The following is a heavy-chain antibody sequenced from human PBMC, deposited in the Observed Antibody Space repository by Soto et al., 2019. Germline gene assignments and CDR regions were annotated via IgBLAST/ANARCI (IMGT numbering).Heavy chain of an antibody. CDR1: GFTVSSNY. J-gene: IGHJ4*02. CDR3: ARAATSGWGFDY. D-gene: IGHD1-1*01. CDR2: IYSGGST. Sequence: LRLSCAASGFTVSSNYMSWVRQAPGKGLEWVSVIYSGGSTYYADSVKGRFTISRDNSKNTLYLQMNSLRAEDTAVYYCARAATSGWGFDYWGQGTLVTVSS. V-gene: IGHV3-53*01.